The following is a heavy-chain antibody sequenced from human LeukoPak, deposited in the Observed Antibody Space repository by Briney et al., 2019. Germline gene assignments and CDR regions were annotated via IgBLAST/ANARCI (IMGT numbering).Heavy chain of an antibody. V-gene: IGHV4-34*01. D-gene: IGHD3-22*01. J-gene: IGHJ4*02. Sequence: PSETLSLTCAVYGGSFSGYYWSWIRQPPGKGLEWIGEINHSGSTNYNPSLKSRVTISVDTSKNQFSLKLSSVTAADTAVYYCARPGGYYDSSGYLGFDYWGQGTLVTVSS. CDR1: GGSFSGYY. CDR2: INHSGST. CDR3: ARPGGYYDSSGYLGFDY.